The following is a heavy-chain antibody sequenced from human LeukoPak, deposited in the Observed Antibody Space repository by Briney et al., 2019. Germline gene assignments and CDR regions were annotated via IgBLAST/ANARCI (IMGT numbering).Heavy chain of an antibody. D-gene: IGHD6-19*01. CDR1: AFTFSSYW. V-gene: IGHV3-74*01. CDR2: INSDGSST. J-gene: IGHJ4*02. CDR3: ARESSEAVVFDY. Sequence: GRSLRLSCAASAFTFSSYWMHWVRQAPGKGLVWVSRINSDGSSTSYADSVKGRFTISRDNAKNTLYLQRNSLRAEDTAVYYCARESSEAVVFDYWGQGTLVTVSS.